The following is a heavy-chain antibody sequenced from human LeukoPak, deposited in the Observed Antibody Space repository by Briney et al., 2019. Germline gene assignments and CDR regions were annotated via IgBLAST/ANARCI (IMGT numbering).Heavy chain of an antibody. Sequence: SETLSLTCTVSGGSISSYYWSWIRQPPGKGLEWIGYIYYSGSTNYNPSLKSRVTISVDTSKNQFSLKLSSVTAADTAVYYCARDPNGSSRSVYFDYWGQGTLVTVSS. CDR3: ARDPNGSSRSVYFDY. CDR2: IYYSGST. CDR1: GGSISSYY. J-gene: IGHJ4*02. V-gene: IGHV4-59*01. D-gene: IGHD6-13*01.